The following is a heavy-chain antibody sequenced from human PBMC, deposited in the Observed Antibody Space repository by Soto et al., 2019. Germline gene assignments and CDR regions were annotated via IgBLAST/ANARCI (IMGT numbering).Heavy chain of an antibody. CDR3: ARPKGSYSSGYYYFDY. CDR2: IIPLFGTA. J-gene: IGHJ4*02. Sequence: SVKVSCKTSGGTFSSYAIYWVRQAPGQGLEWMGAIIPLFGTADYAQKFQGRVTITADESTSTAYMELSSLRSEDTAVYYCARPKGSYSSGYYYFDYWGQGTLVTVSS. V-gene: IGHV1-69*13. CDR1: GGTFSSYA. D-gene: IGHD6-19*01.